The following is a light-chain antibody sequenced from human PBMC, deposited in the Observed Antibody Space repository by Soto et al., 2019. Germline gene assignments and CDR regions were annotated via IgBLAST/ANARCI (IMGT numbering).Light chain of an antibody. V-gene: IGKV3-15*01. J-gene: IGKJ1*01. CDR1: QSVSSN. CDR3: QQYNNWPRT. Sequence: EIVITQSPATLSVSPGERATLSCRASQSVSSNLAWYQQKPGQAPRLLIYGASTRATGIPARFSGSGSGTEFTLTISSLQSEDFAVYYCQQYNNWPRTFCQGSNV. CDR2: GAS.